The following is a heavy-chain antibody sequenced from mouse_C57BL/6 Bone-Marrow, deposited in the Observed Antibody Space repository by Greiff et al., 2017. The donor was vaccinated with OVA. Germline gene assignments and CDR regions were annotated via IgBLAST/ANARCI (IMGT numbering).Heavy chain of an antibody. Sequence: EVKLVESGGDLVKPGGSLKLSCAASGFTFSSYGMSWVRQTPGKRLEWVATISSGGSYTYYPDRVKGRVTISRDNTKNTQYLQMISLKYEDTAMYYCAGYQYDCDEAWFAYWGQGTLVTVSA. CDR2: ISSGGSYT. V-gene: IGHV5-6*01. D-gene: IGHD2-4*01. J-gene: IGHJ3*01. CDR1: GFTFSSYG. CDR3: AGYQYDCDEAWFAY.